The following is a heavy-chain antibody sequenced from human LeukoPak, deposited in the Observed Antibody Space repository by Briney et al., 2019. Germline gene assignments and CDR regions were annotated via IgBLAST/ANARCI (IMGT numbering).Heavy chain of an antibody. J-gene: IGHJ6*02. V-gene: IGHV1-46*01. CDR1: GYTFTSYY. Sequence: ASVKVSCKASGYTFTSYYMHWVRQAPGQGLEWMGIINPSGGSTSYAQKFQGRVTMTRDTSTSTAYMELRSLRSDDTAVYYCARDFGYSGSYLADYYYYYGMDVWGQGTTVTVSS. CDR3: ARDFGYSGSYLADYYYYYGMDV. CDR2: INPSGGST. D-gene: IGHD1-26*01.